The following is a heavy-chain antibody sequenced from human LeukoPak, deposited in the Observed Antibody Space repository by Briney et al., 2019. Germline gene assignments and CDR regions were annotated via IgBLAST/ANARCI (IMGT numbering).Heavy chain of an antibody. CDR3: ATDPPYYYDSSSIWPQH. J-gene: IGHJ1*01. CDR1: GYTLTELS. Sequence: ASVKVSCKVSGYTLTELSMHWVRQAPGKGLEWMGGFDPEDGETIYAQKFQGRVTMTEDTSTDTAYMELSSLRSEDTAVYYCATDPPYYYDSSSIWPQHWGQGTLVTVSS. D-gene: IGHD3-22*01. CDR2: FDPEDGET. V-gene: IGHV1-24*01.